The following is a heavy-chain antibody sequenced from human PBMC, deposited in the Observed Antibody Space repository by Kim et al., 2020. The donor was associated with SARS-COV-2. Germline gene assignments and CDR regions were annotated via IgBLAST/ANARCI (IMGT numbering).Heavy chain of an antibody. Sequence: SVKVSCKASGVTFSSYGISWVRQAPGQGLEWIGRSIPCLRIAKYTQKFQGRVTITADKSTSTAYMELSSLRSEDTAVYYWAIPRAVATSTMDVWGQGTTVTVSS. CDR1: GVTFSSYG. V-gene: IGHV1-69*04. CDR2: SIPCLRIA. CDR3: AIPRAVATSTMDV. D-gene: IGHD5-12*01. J-gene: IGHJ6*02.